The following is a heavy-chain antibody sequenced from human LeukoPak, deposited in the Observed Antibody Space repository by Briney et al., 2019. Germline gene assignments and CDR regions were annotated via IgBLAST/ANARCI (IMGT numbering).Heavy chain of an antibody. Sequence: SQTLSLTCTVSGGSISSGGYYWSWIRQPPGKGLEWIGYIYHSGSTYYNPSLKSRVTISVDRSKNQFSLKLSSVTAADTAVYYCASRSGSPYYFDYWGQGTLVTVSS. CDR3: ASRSGSPYYFDY. CDR2: IYHSGST. CDR1: GGSISSGGYY. V-gene: IGHV4-30-2*01. D-gene: IGHD3-10*01. J-gene: IGHJ4*02.